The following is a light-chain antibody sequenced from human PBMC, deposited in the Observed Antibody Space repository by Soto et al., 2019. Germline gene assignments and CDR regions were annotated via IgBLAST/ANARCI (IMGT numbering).Light chain of an antibody. CDR1: QSISTW. CDR2: DAS. Sequence: DIQMTQSPSTLSASVGDSVTITCRASQSISTWLAWYQQTPGKAPKLLIYDASSLEGGVPSRFSGSGAGTECTRTISGLQPDDVATDYCQQYNSSSWTFGQGTKVDI. CDR3: QQYNSSSWT. V-gene: IGKV1-5*01. J-gene: IGKJ1*01.